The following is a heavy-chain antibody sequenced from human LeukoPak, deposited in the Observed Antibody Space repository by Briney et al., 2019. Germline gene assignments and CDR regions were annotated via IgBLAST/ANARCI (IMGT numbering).Heavy chain of an antibody. CDR1: GGSFSGYY. J-gene: IGHJ4*02. V-gene: IGHV4-34*01. CDR3: AREEVVTAWNY. Sequence: SETLSLTCAVYGGSFSGYYWSWLRHPPGKGLEWIGEINHSGSTNYNPSLKSRVTISVDTSKNQFSLKLSSVTAADTAVYYCAREEVVTAWNYWGQGTLVTVSS. CDR2: INHSGST. D-gene: IGHD2-21*02.